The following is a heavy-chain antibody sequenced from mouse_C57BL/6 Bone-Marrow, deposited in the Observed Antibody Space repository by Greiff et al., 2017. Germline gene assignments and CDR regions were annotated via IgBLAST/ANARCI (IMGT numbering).Heavy chain of an antibody. Sequence: VQLQQPGAELVRPGSSVKLSCKASGYTFTSYWMDWVKQRPGQGLEWIGNIYPSDSETHYNQKFKDKATLTVDKSSSTAYMQLSSLTSEDSAVYYCARNCYYGPDYWGQGTTLTVSS. D-gene: IGHD1-1*01. CDR1: GYTFTSYW. CDR2: IYPSDSET. V-gene: IGHV1-61*01. CDR3: ARNCYYGPDY. J-gene: IGHJ2*01.